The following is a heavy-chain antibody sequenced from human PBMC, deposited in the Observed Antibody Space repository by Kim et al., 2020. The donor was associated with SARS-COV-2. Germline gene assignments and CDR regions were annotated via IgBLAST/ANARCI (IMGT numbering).Heavy chain of an antibody. D-gene: IGHD3-3*01. J-gene: IGHJ4*02. Sequence: QRDSTNSTPSLKSRVTISVDTSKNQFSLKLSSVTAADTAVYYCARVGPGYWGQGTLVTVSS. CDR3: ARVGPGY. V-gene: IGHV4-34*01. CDR2: QRDST.